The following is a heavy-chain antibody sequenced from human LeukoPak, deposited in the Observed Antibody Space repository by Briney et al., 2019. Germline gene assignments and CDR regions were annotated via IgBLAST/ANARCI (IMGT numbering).Heavy chain of an antibody. CDR3: ARGRGYQDY. V-gene: IGHV4-34*01. Sequence: GSLRLSCAASGFTFSSYEMNWVRQAPGKGLEWIGEINHSGSTNYNPSLKSRVTISVDTSKNQFSLKLSSVTAADTAVYYCARGRGYQDYWGQGTLVTVSS. CDR1: GFTFSSYE. D-gene: IGHD6-13*01. CDR2: INHSGST. J-gene: IGHJ4*02.